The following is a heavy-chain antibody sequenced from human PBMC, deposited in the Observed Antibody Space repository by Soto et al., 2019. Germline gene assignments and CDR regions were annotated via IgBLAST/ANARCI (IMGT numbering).Heavy chain of an antibody. CDR2: IYHTGRT. V-gene: IGHV4-4*02. J-gene: IGHJ3*02. CDR3: VRDEAHYDILTGSSLGRAFDI. CDR1: NTSISSSNW. Sequence: QVQLQESGPSLVKPSGTLSLTCVITNTSISSSNWWSWVRQAPGKGLEWIGEIYHTGRTNYAPSHTSGVTMSIDKSNNRFSLRLTSLTAADTAVYYCVRDEAHYDILTGSSLGRAFDIWGQGTMVTVSS. D-gene: IGHD3-9*01.